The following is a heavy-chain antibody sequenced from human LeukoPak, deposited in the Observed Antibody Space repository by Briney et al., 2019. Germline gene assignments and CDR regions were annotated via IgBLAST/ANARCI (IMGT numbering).Heavy chain of an antibody. CDR2: ISYDGSTK. J-gene: IGHJ4*02. Sequence: PGGSLRLSCAASGFTFSNYGIHWVRQAPGKGLEWVAVISYDGSTKFYTDSVRGRFTISRDNSKNTLYLQMNSLRTEDTAVYYCAKGHYSEXXXXYIDYWGQGXLVTVS. V-gene: IGHV3-30*18. D-gene: IGHD3-16*01. CDR1: GFTFSNYG. CDR3: AKGHYSEXXXXYIDY.